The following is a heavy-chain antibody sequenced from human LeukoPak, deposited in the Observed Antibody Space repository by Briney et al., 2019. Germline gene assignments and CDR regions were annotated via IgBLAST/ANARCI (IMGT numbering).Heavy chain of an antibody. CDR2: INPNSGGT. J-gene: IGHJ5*02. CDR3: ARDIRSYCSGGSCYSGTPWFDP. D-gene: IGHD2-15*01. V-gene: IGHV1-2*02. Sequence: ASVKVSCKASGYTFTGYYMHWVRQAPGQGLEGMGWINPNSGGTNYAQKFQGRVTMTRHTPISTAYMELSRLRSDDTAVYYCARDIRSYCSGGSCYSGTPWFDPWGQGTLVTVSS. CDR1: GYTFTGYY.